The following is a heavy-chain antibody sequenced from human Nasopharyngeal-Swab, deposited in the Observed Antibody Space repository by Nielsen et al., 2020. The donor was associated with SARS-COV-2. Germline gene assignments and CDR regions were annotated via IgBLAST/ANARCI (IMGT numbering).Heavy chain of an antibody. Sequence: GESLKISCSASGFTFSSYAMHWVRQAPGKGLEYVSAICSNGGSTYYADSVKGRFTISRDNSKNTLYLQMSSLRAEDTAVYYCVKDLSIAVAGLYYYYYMDVWGKGTTVTVSS. CDR3: VKDLSIAVAGLYYYYYMDV. J-gene: IGHJ6*03. V-gene: IGHV3-64D*06. D-gene: IGHD6-19*01. CDR1: GFTFSSYA. CDR2: ICSNGGST.